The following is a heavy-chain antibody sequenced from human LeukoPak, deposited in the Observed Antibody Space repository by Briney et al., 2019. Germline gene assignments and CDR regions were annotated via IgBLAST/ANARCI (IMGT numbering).Heavy chain of an antibody. CDR1: GGSFSSYY. J-gene: IGHJ2*01. V-gene: IGHV4-59*08. D-gene: IGHD2/OR15-2a*01. CDR3: ARAFRARYFDL. Sequence: SQTLSLTCTVSGGSFSSYYWNWIRQPPGKGLEWMGYTYYSGRTNGNPSLKSRVTISVDTSKTQFSLKLSSVTAADTAVYYCARAFRARYFDLWGRGTLVTVSS. CDR2: TYYSGRT.